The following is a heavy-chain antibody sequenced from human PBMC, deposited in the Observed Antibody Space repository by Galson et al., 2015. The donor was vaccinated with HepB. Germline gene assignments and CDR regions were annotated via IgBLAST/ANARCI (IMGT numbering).Heavy chain of an antibody. CDR2: ISAYNGNT. CDR1: GYTFTRYG. V-gene: IGHV1-18*04. CDR3: ARTTIFGVGPVPYNWFDP. J-gene: IGHJ5*02. D-gene: IGHD3-3*01. Sequence: SVKVSCKASGYTFTRYGISWVRQAPGQGLEWMGWISAYNGNTNYAQKLQGRVTLTTDTSTRTAYMELRSLRSDDTAVYYCARTTIFGVGPVPYNWFDPWGQGTLVTVSS.